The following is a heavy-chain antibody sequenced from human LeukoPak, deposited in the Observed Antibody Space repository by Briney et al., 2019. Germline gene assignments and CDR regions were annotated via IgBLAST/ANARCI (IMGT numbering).Heavy chain of an antibody. D-gene: IGHD3-16*01. CDR3: ARGGRDWFDP. Sequence: PSETLSLTCTVSGGSISSYYWSWIRQPPGKGLEWIGYIYYSGSTYHNPSLKSRVTISVDTSKNQFSLKLSSVTAADTAVYYCARGGRDWFDPWGQGTLVTVSS. CDR1: GGSISSYY. CDR2: IYYSGST. V-gene: IGHV4-30-4*08. J-gene: IGHJ5*02.